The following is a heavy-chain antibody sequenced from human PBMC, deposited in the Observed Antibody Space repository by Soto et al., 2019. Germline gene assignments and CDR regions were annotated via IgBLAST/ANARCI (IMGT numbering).Heavy chain of an antibody. CDR1: GYTFTVYY. Sequence: ASVKVSCKASGYTFTVYYMHWVRQAPGQGLEWMGWINPKSGGTMYPQKFQGRVTMTWDTSISTAYMALTRLRSDDPAVYYCAGDLAKRRWSAGFDLRGQGTLVTVTS. V-gene: IGHV1-2*02. J-gene: IGHJ4*01. CDR2: INPKSGGT. CDR3: AGDLAKRRWSAGFDL. D-gene: IGHD1-26*01.